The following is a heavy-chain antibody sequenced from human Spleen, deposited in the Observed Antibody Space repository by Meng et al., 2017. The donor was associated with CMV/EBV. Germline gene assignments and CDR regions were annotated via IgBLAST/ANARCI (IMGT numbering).Heavy chain of an antibody. J-gene: IGHJ4*02. CDR1: GFTFSNYA. D-gene: IGHD3-3*01. CDR2: ISYDGTKK. CDR3: TRAPIFGVAYYFDF. Sequence: GESLKISCAASGFTFSNYAMSWVRQAPGKGLEWVAVISYDGTKKYYADSVKGRFTISRANSKNTLYLQMNSLRGEDTAVYYCTRAPIFGVAYYFDFWGQGKLVTVSS. V-gene: IGHV3-30-3*01.